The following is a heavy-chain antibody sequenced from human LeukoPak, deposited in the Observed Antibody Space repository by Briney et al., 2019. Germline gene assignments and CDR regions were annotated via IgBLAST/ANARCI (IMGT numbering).Heavy chain of an antibody. J-gene: IGHJ4*02. CDR2: ISYDGSNK. D-gene: IGHD3-9*01. CDR3: AKDLRSPRGY. CDR1: GFTFSSYA. Sequence: GGSLRLSCAASGFTFSSYAMHWVRQAPGKGLEWVAVISYDGSNKYYADSVKGRFTISRDNSKNTLYLQMNSLRAEDTAVYYCAKDLRSPRGYWGQGTLVTVSS. V-gene: IGHV3-30*14.